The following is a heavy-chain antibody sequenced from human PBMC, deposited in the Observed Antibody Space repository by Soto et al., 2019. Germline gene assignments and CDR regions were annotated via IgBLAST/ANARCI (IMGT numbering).Heavy chain of an antibody. CDR3: AIGSAASYDYYYGMDV. D-gene: IGHD2-2*01. Sequence: SETLSLTCTVSGGSISDSNDHWGWIRQAPGQGLEWIGYFYYSGSTHYNPSLKSRVTISVDTSKNQFSLKLSSLTAADTAVYYCAIGSAASYDYYYGMDVWGQGTTVTVSS. J-gene: IGHJ6*02. CDR2: FYYSGST. CDR1: GGSISDSNDH. V-gene: IGHV4-61*05.